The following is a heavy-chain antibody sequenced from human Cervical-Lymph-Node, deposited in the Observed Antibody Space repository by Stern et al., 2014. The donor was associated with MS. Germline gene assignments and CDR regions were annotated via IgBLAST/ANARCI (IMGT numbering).Heavy chain of an antibody. D-gene: IGHD3-10*01. CDR3: ARTRRVRGAHWFDP. Sequence: QVTLRESGPALVKPTQTLTLTCTFSGFSLSTSGMCVSWIRQPPGKALEWLVLIDWDDDKIYSTSLKTRLTISKDTSKNQVVLTMTNMDPEDTATYYCARTRRVRGAHWFDPWGQGTLVTVSS. J-gene: IGHJ5*02. CDR2: IDWDDDK. CDR1: GFSLSTSGMC. V-gene: IGHV2-70*01.